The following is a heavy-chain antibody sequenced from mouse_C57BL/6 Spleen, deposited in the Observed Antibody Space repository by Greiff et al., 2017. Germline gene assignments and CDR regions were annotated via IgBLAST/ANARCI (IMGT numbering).Heavy chain of an antibody. V-gene: IGHV1-62-2*01. D-gene: IGHD2-4*01. J-gene: IGHJ3*01. CDR3: ARHEPLYYDYDGGFAY. Sequence: QVQLQQSGAELVKPGASVKLSCKASGYTFTEYTIHWVKQRSGQGLEWIGWFYPGSGSIKYNEKFKDKATLTADKSSSTVYMELSRLTSEDSAVYCCARHEPLYYDYDGGFAYWGQGTLVTVSA. CDR1: GYTFTEYT. CDR2: FYPGSGSI.